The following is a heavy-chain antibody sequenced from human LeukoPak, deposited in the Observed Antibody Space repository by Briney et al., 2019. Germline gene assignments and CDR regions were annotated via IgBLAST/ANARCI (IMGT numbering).Heavy chain of an antibody. J-gene: IGHJ4*02. CDR3: AKQIIAVAAFDY. CDR1: GFTFSKYG. CDR2: ISGSGGST. D-gene: IGHD6-19*01. Sequence: GGSLRLSCAASGFTFSKYGMSWVRQAPGKGLEWVSAISGSGGSTYYADSVKGRFTISRDNSKNTLYLQMNSLRAEDTAVYYCAKQIIAVAAFDYWGQGTLVTVSS. V-gene: IGHV3-23*01.